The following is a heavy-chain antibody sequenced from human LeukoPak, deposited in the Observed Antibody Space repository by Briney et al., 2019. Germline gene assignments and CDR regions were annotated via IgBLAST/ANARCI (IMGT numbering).Heavy chain of an antibody. J-gene: IGHJ5*01. Sequence: PSETLSLTCTVSGVSIINHYWSWIRQPAGKGLEWIGRIYRCGSANYSPSLRSRVYMSIDTSNNHFSLNLTSVTAADTALYFCARDVRSASGCSPPEPWGQGNLVTVSP. CDR2: IYRCGSA. V-gene: IGHV4-4*07. CDR3: ARDVRSASGCSPPEP. CDR1: GVSIINHY. D-gene: IGHD6-19*01.